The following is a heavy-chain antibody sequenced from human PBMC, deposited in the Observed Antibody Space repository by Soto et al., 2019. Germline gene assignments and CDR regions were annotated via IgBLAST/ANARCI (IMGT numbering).Heavy chain of an antibody. CDR2: IGLSGTPV. J-gene: IGHJ4*01. CDR3: VRYLYRSGWSFFDS. D-gene: IGHD6-19*01. Sequence: EVQLVESGGGLVQPGGSLRLSCAASGFTFSSHSMNWVRQAPGEGLEWVSFIGLSGTPVYYADSVKGRFTISRDDAKNSLYLQMNSLRAADTAVYYCVRYLYRSGWSFFDSWCHGTLVTVSS. CDR1: GFTFSSHS. V-gene: IGHV3-48*01.